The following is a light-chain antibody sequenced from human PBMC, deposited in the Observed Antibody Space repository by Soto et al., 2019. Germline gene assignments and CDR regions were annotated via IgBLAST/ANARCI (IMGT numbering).Light chain of an antibody. CDR3: QQSFTSPLT. V-gene: IGKV1-39*01. CDR2: SAS. CDR1: QTISTS. Sequence: DIQMTQSPSSLSASVGDRVTLTCRASQTISTSLNWYQQTPGKAPQLLIYSASSLHSGVPSRFSVSGSGTDFTLTISSLQPEDFATYYCQQSFTSPLTFGGGTKVEIE. J-gene: IGKJ4*01.